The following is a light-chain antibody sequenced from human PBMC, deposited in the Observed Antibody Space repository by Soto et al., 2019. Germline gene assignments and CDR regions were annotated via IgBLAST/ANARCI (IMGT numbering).Light chain of an antibody. CDR3: QQYDTGPPAT. Sequence: EIVMTQSPATLSVSPGERATLSCRASQSIGNNLAWYQRQPGQAPRLLIYGASTRATGIPLRFSGSGSGTAFTLTISSMQSEDFAVYYCQQYDTGPPATFGQGTKVEI. V-gene: IGKV3-15*01. J-gene: IGKJ1*01. CDR2: GAS. CDR1: QSIGNN.